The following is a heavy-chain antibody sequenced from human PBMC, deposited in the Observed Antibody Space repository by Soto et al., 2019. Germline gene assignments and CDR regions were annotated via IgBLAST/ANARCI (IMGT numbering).Heavy chain of an antibody. CDR2: IYYSGST. J-gene: IGHJ4*02. D-gene: IGHD3-10*01. CDR1: GGSISSYY. V-gene: IGHV4-59*01. CDR3: AREVVYYGSGSYRLFDY. Sequence: SETLSLTCTVSGGSISSYYWSWIRQPPGKGLEWIGYIYYSGSTNYNPSLKSRVTISVDMSKNQFSLKLSSVTAADTAVYYCAREVVYYGSGSYRLFDYWGQGTLVTVSS.